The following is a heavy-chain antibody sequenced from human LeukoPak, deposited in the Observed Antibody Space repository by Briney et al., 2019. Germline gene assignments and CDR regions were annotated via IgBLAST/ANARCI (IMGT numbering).Heavy chain of an antibody. V-gene: IGHV3-30*18. D-gene: IGHD3-10*01. CDR2: ISYDGSNK. CDR1: GFTFSSYG. J-gene: IGHJ4*02. Sequence: GRSLRLSCAASGFTFSSYGMHWVRQAPGKGLEWVAVISYDGSNKYYADSVKGRFTISRDNSKNTLYLQMNSLRAEDTAVYYCAKWGIGYYGSGSYYGFDYWGQETLVTVSS. CDR3: AKWGIGYYGSGSYYGFDY.